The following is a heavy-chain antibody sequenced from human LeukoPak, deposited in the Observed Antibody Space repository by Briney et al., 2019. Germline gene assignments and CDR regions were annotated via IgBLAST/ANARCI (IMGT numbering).Heavy chain of an antibody. D-gene: IGHD2-15*01. CDR2: IIPIFGTP. Sequence: ASVKVSCKASGGTFSSYVINWVRQAPGQGLEWMGGIIPIFGTPNYAQRFQGRLTITAAKSTSTAYMESRRLRSEDTAVYYCAAELKESPTPYFDYWGQGALVTVSS. CDR1: GGTFSSYV. V-gene: IGHV1-69*06. J-gene: IGHJ4*02. CDR3: AAELKESPTPYFDY.